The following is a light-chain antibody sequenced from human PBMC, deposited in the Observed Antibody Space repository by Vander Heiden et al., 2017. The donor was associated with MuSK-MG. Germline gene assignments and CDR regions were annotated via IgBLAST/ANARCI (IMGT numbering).Light chain of an antibody. V-gene: IGLV2-14*01. CDR3: SSYTRSSTFFYV. J-gene: IGLJ1*01. Sequence: QSALTQPASVSGSPGQSITISCTATSSDVGGYHYVSWYQQHPGKAPKLMIYDVSNRPSGGSNRSSGSKSGNTASLTISGLQAEDEADYYCSSYTRSSTFFYVFGTGTKVTVL. CDR2: DVS. CDR1: SSDVGGYHY.